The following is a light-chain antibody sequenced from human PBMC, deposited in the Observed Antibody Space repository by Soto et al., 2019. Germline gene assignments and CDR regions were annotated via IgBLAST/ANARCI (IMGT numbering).Light chain of an antibody. Sequence: EIVLTQSTATLSLSPGERATLSCRASQSLSSYLAWYQQKPGQAPRLLIYDASNRATGIPARFSGSGSGTDFTLTISSLEPEDFAVYYCQQCRNWPPYTFGQGTKLEIK. J-gene: IGKJ2*01. CDR2: DAS. CDR1: QSLSSY. V-gene: IGKV3-11*01. CDR3: QQCRNWPPYT.